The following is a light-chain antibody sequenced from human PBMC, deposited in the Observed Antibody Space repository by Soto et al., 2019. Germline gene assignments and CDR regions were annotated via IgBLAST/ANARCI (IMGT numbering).Light chain of an antibody. CDR3: CSYTSLSTVV. Sequence: QSVLTQPASVSGSPGQSITISCTGTSSDVGGYNHVSWYQHSPGKDPKLILFAVSDRPSGVSHRFSGSKSGNTASLTISGIQAEDEADYYCCSYTSLSTVVFGGGTKLTVL. V-gene: IGLV2-14*01. CDR1: SSDVGGYNH. J-gene: IGLJ2*01. CDR2: AVS.